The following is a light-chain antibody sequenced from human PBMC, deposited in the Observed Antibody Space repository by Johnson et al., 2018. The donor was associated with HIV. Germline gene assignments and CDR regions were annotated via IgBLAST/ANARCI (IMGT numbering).Light chain of an antibody. CDR2: ENN. CDR3: GTWDSSLGGHYV. J-gene: IGLJ1*01. CDR1: SSNIGNNF. Sequence: QSVLTQPPSVSAAPGQKVTISCSGGSSNIGNNFVSWYQQLPGTAPKLLIFENNKRPSGIPNRFSGSKSGTSATLGITGLQPGDEADYYCGTWDSSLGGHYVVGPGTKVTVL. V-gene: IGLV1-51*02.